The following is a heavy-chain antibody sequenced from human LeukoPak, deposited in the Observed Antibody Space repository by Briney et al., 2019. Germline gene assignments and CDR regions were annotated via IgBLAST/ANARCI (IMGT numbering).Heavy chain of an antibody. CDR3: ARGAAVAFYYYYYYMDV. CDR2: ISSSSSTI. V-gene: IGHV3-48*01. CDR1: GFTFSSYS. D-gene: IGHD6-19*01. Sequence: GGSLRLSCAGSGFTFSSYSMNWVRQAPGKGLEWVSYISSSSSTIYYADSVKGRFTISRDNAKNSLYLQMNSLRAEDTAVYYCARGAAVAFYYYYYYMDVWGKGTTVTVSS. J-gene: IGHJ6*03.